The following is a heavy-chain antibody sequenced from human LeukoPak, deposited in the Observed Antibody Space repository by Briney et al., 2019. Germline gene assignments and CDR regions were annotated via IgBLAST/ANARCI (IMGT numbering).Heavy chain of an antibody. J-gene: IGHJ4*02. CDR2: VYTSGST. V-gene: IGHV4-4*07. D-gene: IGHD5-18*01. Sequence: PSETLSLTCTVSGGSISSYHWSWIRRPAGKGLEWIGRVYTSGSTNYNPSLKSRVTMSVDTSKEQLSLKLSSVTAADTAVYYCARDGLYSYGYSYFDYWGQGTLVTVSS. CDR1: GGSISSYH. CDR3: ARDGLYSYGYSYFDY.